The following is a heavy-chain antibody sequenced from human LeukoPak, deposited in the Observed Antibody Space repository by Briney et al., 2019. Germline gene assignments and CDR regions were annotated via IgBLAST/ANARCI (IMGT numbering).Heavy chain of an antibody. V-gene: IGHV3-48*03. CDR3: AREGYSGSYFDY. D-gene: IGHD1-26*01. J-gene: IGHJ4*02. CDR2: MSSSGSTI. CDR1: GFTFTSYD. Sequence: GGSLRLSCAASGFTFTSYDMNWVRQAPGKGLEWVSYMSSSGSTIYYADSVKGRFTISRDSAEDSLYLQMNSLRAEDTAVYYCAREGYSGSYFDYWGQGTLVTVSS.